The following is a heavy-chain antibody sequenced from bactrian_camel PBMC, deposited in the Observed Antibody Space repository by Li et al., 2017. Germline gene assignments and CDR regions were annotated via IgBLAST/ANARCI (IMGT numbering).Heavy chain of an antibody. CDR1: AYPAESKC. V-gene: IGHV3S31*01. Sequence: VQLVESGGGSVQAGGSLRLACLASAYPAESKCMAWFRQSPGKGREGVAALVTGGRSTHYVDAVKGRFTISQDNAKNTLYLQMNSLKPEDSAMYYCAADRSTYGYCSARSPRSSVSGARGPRSPSP. CDR2: LVTGGRST. CDR3: AADRSTYGYCSARSPRSSVS. D-gene: IGHD3*01. J-gene: IGHJ6*01.